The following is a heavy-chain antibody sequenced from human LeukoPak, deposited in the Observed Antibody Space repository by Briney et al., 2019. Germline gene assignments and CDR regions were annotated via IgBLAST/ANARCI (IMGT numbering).Heavy chain of an antibody. D-gene: IGHD4-23*01. CDR3: VAGKGYMDV. V-gene: IGHV4-34*01. J-gene: IGHJ6*03. Sequence: PSETLSLTCAVYGGSFSGYYWSWIRQPPGKGLEWIGEINHSGSTNYNPSLKSRVTISVDTSKNQFSLKLRSVTAADTAVYYCVAGKGYMDVWGKGTTVTVSS. CDR2: INHSGST. CDR1: GGSFSGYY.